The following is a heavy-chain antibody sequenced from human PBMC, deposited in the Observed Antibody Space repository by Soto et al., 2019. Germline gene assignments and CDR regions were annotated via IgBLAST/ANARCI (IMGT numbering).Heavy chain of an antibody. CDR2: IRSKAYGGTT. V-gene: IGHV3-49*03. J-gene: IGHJ4*02. Sequence: GGSLRLSCTASGFTFGDYAMSWFRQAPGKGLEWVGFIRSKAYGGTTEYAASVKGRFTISRDDSKSIAYLQMNSLKTEDTAVYYCTRVSAAAGIWAFDYWGQGTLVTVSS. D-gene: IGHD6-13*01. CDR1: GFTFGDYA. CDR3: TRVSAAAGIWAFDY.